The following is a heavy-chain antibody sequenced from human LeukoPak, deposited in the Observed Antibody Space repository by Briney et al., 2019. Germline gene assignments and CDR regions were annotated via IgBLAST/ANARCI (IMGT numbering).Heavy chain of an antibody. CDR2: INAGNGNT. D-gene: IGHD1-20*01. CDR1: GYTFTIYA. CDR3: ASSYNWNAAVYYYYGMDV. Sequence: ASVTVSFTASGYTFTIYAMHWVRQAPGQRLEWMGWINAGNGNTKYSQKFQGRVTITRDTSASTAYMELSSLRSEDTAVYYCASSYNWNAAVYYYYGMDVWGQGTTVTVSS. J-gene: IGHJ6*02. V-gene: IGHV1-3*01.